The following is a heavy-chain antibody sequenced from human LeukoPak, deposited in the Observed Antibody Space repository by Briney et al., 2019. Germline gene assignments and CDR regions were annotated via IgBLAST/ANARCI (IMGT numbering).Heavy chain of an antibody. CDR3: VRGRGGNRPLAASDA. J-gene: IGHJ3*01. CDR1: GFTFSNYN. D-gene: IGHD1-14*01. V-gene: IGHV3-48*04. CDR2: ISSSSGTT. Sequence: GGSLRLSCAASGFTFSNYNMNWVRQAPGKGLEWVSYISSSSGTTFFADSVKGRFTISRDNTKNSLFLQMSSLRAEDTAVYYCVRGRGGNRPLAASDAWGQGTLVTAS.